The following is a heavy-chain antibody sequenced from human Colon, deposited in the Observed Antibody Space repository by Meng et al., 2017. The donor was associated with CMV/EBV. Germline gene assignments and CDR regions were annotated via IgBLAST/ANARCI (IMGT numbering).Heavy chain of an antibody. V-gene: IGHV3-21*01. J-gene: IGHJ4*02. D-gene: IGHD2-2*02. CDR2: ISSSSSYI. Sequence: GESLKISCAASGFTFSSYSMNWVRQAPGKGLEWVSSISSSSSYIYYADSVKGRFTISRDNAKNSLYLQMNSLRAEDTAVYYCARRDLGYCSSTSCYTGLNWGQGTLVTVSS. CDR3: ARRDLGYCSSTSCYTGLN. CDR1: GFTFSSYS.